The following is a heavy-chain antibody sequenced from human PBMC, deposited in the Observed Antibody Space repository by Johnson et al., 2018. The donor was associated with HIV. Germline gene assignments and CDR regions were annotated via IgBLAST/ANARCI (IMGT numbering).Heavy chain of an antibody. CDR3: ARVEQQLWLRGAFDI. J-gene: IGHJ3*02. V-gene: IGHV3-30*04. CDR1: GFTFSSYA. D-gene: IGHD5-18*01. CDR2: ISYDGSNK. Sequence: QVQLVESGGGVVQPGRSLRLSCAASGFTFSSYAMHWVRQAPGKGLEWVAVISYDGSNKYYADSVKGRFTISRDNSKNTLYLQMNSLRAEDTAVYYCARVEQQLWLRGAFDIWGQGTMVTGSS.